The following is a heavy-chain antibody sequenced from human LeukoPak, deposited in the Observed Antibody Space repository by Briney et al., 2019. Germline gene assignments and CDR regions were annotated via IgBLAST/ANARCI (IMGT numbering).Heavy chain of an antibody. D-gene: IGHD6-6*01. CDR3: ARDRLYSSSSEDY. Sequence: SGGSLRLSCAASGFTFSSYGMHWVRQAPGKGLEWVAFIRYDGSNKYYADSVKGRFTISRDNSKNTLYLQMNSLRAEDTAVYYCARDRLYSSSSEDYWGQGILVTVSS. CDR2: IRYDGSNK. V-gene: IGHV3-30*02. J-gene: IGHJ4*02. CDR1: GFTFSSYG.